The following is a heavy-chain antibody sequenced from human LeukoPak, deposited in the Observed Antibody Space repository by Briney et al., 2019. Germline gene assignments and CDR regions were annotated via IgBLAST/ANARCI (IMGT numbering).Heavy chain of an antibody. D-gene: IGHD3-22*01. CDR3: AKDLAYYDSSGYPVDPFDY. CDR1: GFTFSSHA. Sequence: PPGGSLRLSCAASGFTFSSHAMSWVRQAPGKGLEWVPAISGSGGSTYYADSVKGRFTISRDNSKNTLYLQMNSLRAEDTAVYYCAKDLAYYDSSGYPVDPFDYWGQGTLVTVSS. V-gene: IGHV3-23*01. CDR2: ISGSGGST. J-gene: IGHJ4*02.